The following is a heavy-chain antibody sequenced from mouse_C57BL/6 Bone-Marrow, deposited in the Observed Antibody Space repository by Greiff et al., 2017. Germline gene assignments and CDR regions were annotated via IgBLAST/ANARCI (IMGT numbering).Heavy chain of an antibody. CDR1: GYTFTSYW. CDR3: ARDFFDY. Sequence: VQLQQPGAELVKPGASVKLSCKASGYTFTSYWMQWVKQRPGQGLEWIGEIDPSDSYTNYNQKFKGKATLTLDTSSSTAYMQLSSLTSEDSAVYYCARDFFDYWGQGTTLTVSS. V-gene: IGHV1-50*01. CDR2: IDPSDSYT. J-gene: IGHJ2*01.